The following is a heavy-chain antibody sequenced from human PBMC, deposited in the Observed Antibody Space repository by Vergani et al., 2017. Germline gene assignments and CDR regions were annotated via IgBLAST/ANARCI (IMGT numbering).Heavy chain of an antibody. J-gene: IGHJ3*02. CDR1: GGSISSYY. Sequence: QVQLQESGPGLVKPSETLSLTCTVSGGSISSYYWSWIRQPPGKGLEWIGYIYYSGSTNYNPSLKSRVTISVDTSKNQFSLKLSSVTAADTAVYYCAKDSTYYYDSSPLGLAFDIWGQGTMVTVSS. D-gene: IGHD3-22*01. V-gene: IGHV4-59*01. CDR2: IYYSGST. CDR3: AKDSTYYYDSSPLGLAFDI.